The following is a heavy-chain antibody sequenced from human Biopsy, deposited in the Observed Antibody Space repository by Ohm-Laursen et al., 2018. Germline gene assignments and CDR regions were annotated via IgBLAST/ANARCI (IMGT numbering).Heavy chain of an antibody. CDR2: IYYSGNT. CDR1: GGSISDSTYH. Sequence: SDTLSLTCTVSGGSISDSTYHWGWIRQSPGKGLEWIGNIYYSGNTDYSPSLKSRVTISVDTSNNQFSLELRSVTAADTAVYYCARQVDFWSGYVDYWGQGTLVAVSS. V-gene: IGHV4-39*01. J-gene: IGHJ4*02. D-gene: IGHD3-3*01. CDR3: ARQVDFWSGYVDY.